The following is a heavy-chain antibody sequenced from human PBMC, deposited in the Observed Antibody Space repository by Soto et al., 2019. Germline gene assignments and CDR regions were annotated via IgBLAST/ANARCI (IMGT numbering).Heavy chain of an antibody. CDR2: IYSGGST. CDR1: GFTVSSNY. D-gene: IGHD3-16*01. CDR3: ARGGGGVYYGMDV. Sequence: EVQLVESGGGLIQPGGSLRLSCAASGFTVSSNYMSWVRQAPGKGLEWVSVIYSGGSTYYADSVKGRFTISRDNSKNTLYLQMNSRRAEDTAVYYCARGGGGVYYGMDVWGQGTTVTVSS. J-gene: IGHJ6*02. V-gene: IGHV3-53*01.